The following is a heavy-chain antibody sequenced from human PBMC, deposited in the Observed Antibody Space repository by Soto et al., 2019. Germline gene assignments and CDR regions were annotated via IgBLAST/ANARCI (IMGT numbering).Heavy chain of an antibody. V-gene: IGHV1-18*01. D-gene: IGHD2-8*01. CDR3: ARDIESVTAKHFFYYYAMDV. Sequence: ASVKVSCKASGYTFSNYGLNWVRQAPGQGLEWMGWVSANNGHTNYAQNLQGRVSMTTDTSTSTAYMELRGLTFDDTAVYYCARDIESVTAKHFFYYYAMDVWGQGTTVTVSS. CDR1: GYTFSNYG. CDR2: VSANNGHT. J-gene: IGHJ6*02.